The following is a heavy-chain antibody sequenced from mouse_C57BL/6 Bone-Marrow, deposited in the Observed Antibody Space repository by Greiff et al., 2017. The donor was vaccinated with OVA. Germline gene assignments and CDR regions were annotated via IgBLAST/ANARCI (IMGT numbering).Heavy chain of an antibody. CDR3: ALANWDGFAY. J-gene: IGHJ3*01. Sequence: PGASVKIPCKASGYTFTDYNMDWVKQSHGKSLEWIGDINPNNGGTIYNQKFKGKATLTVDKSSSTAYMELRSLTSEDTAVYYCALANWDGFAYWGQGTLVTVSA. V-gene: IGHV1-18*01. D-gene: IGHD4-1*01. CDR2: INPNNGGT. CDR1: GYTFTDYN.